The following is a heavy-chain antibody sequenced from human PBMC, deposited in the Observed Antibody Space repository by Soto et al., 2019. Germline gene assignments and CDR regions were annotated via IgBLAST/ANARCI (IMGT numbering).Heavy chain of an antibody. CDR2: IIPIFGTR. J-gene: IGHJ5*02. D-gene: IGHD2-15*01. CDR1: GGTFSNYA. V-gene: IGHV1-69*15. Sequence: QVQLVQSGAEVKKPGSSVKVSCKASGGTFSNYAITWVRQAPGQGLEWLGRIIPIFGTRDYAQKFQGRVTSSGDESTTPACMELSSLRSDDTAVYYCAKDGGREGYFGNWFDPWGQGTLVTVSS. CDR3: AKDGGREGYFGNWFDP.